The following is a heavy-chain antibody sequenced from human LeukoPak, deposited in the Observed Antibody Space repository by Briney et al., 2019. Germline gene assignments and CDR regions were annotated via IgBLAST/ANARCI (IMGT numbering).Heavy chain of an antibody. CDR1: GFTFNTYS. CDR2: IWYDGSNK. D-gene: IGHD3-9*01. CDR3: ARGDILTGYYFPYYFDY. V-gene: IGHV3-33*08. Sequence: GGSLRLSCAASGFTFNTYSMDWVRQAPGKGLEWVAVIWYDGSNKYYADSVKGRFTISRDNSKNTLYLQMNSLRAEDTAVYYCARGDILTGYYFPYYFDYWGQGTLVTVSS. J-gene: IGHJ4*02.